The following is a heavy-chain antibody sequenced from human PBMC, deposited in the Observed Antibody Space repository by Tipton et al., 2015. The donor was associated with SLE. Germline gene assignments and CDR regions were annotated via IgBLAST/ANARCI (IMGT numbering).Heavy chain of an antibody. J-gene: IGHJ4*02. CDR3: SRSAGGSHYPFSFDL. D-gene: IGHD1-26*01. CDR1: GGSISSGGYY. V-gene: IGHV4-31*03. Sequence: TLSLTCTVSGGSISSGGYYWSWIRQHPGKGLEWIGYIYYSGSTYYNPSLKSRLTISVDTSKNQFSLKLTSVTAADSAVYYCSRSAGGSHYPFSFDLWGQGTQVTVSS. CDR2: IYYSGST.